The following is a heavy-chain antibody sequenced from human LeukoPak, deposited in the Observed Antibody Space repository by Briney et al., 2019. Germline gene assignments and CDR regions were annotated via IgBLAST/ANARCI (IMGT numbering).Heavy chain of an antibody. D-gene: IGHD5-18*01. CDR3: ARGRGYSYGYAFDI. V-gene: IGHV3-21*01. CDR2: ISSSSSYI. CDR1: GFTFSSYS. J-gene: IGHJ3*02. Sequence: GGSLRLSCAASGFTFSSYSMNWVRQAPGKGLEWVSSISSSSSYIYYADSVKGRFTISRDNAKNSLYLQMNSLRAEDTAVYYCARGRGYSYGYAFDIWGQGTMVTVSS.